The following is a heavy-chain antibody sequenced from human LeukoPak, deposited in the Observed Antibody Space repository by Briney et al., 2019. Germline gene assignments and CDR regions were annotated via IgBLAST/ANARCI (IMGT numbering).Heavy chain of an antibody. CDR1: GFTVSSNY. J-gene: IGHJ4*02. Sequence: PGGSLRLSCAASGFTVSSNYMSWVRQAPGKGLEWVSVIYSGGSTYYADSVKGRFTISRDNSKNTLYLQMNSLRAEDTAVYYCARDARCSSTSCYRHWGQGTLVTVSS. CDR3: ARDARCSSTSCYRH. CDR2: IYSGGST. V-gene: IGHV3-53*01. D-gene: IGHD2-2*01.